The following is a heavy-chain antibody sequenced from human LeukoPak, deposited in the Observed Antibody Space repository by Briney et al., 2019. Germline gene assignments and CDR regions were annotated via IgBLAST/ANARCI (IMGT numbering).Heavy chain of an antibody. Sequence: SETLSLTCTVSGVSISSYYWSWIRQPPGKGLEWIGFIYYSGSTNYNPSLKSRVIISVDTSKNQFSLKLSSVTAADTAVYYCASPGIVAAGTDRGFDYWGQGTLVTVSS. CDR2: IYYSGST. D-gene: IGHD6-13*01. V-gene: IGHV4-59*01. CDR1: GVSISSYY. J-gene: IGHJ4*02. CDR3: ASPGIVAAGTDRGFDY.